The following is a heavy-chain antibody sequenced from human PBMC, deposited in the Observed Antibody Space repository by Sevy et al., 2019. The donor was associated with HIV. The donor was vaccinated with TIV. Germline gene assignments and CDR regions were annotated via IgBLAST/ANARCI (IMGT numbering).Heavy chain of an antibody. CDR1: GFTFSSYA. Sequence: GGSLRLSCAASGFTFSSYAMSWVRQAPGKGLEWVSVISGNGGYTYYADSVKGRFTISRDNSKNTLYLQMNSLRAEDTAVYYCARDLGSNDYGDYEDYWGQGTLVTVSS. J-gene: IGHJ4*02. D-gene: IGHD4-17*01. CDR3: ARDLGSNDYGDYEDY. CDR2: ISGNGGYT. V-gene: IGHV3-23*01.